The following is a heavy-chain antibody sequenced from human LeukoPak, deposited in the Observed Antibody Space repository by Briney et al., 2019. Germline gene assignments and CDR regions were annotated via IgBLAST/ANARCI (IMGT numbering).Heavy chain of an antibody. D-gene: IGHD3-22*01. CDR3: ARGSRRDYYDSSGYFDY. Sequence: SVKVSCKASGGTFSSYAISWVRQAPGQGLEWMGGIIPIFGTANYAQKFQGRVTITADESTSTAYMELSSLRSEDTAVYYCARGSRRDYYDSSGYFDYWGQGTLVTVSS. CDR1: GGTFSSYA. J-gene: IGHJ4*02. CDR2: IIPIFGTA. V-gene: IGHV1-69*13.